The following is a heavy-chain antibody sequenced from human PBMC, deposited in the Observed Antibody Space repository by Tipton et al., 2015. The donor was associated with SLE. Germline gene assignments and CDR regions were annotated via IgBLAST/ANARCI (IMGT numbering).Heavy chain of an antibody. CDR3: ATQITMRDAFDI. J-gene: IGHJ3*02. CDR2: IKEDGSET. Sequence: SLRLSCAASGFTFSTYWMSWVRQAPGKGLEWVANIKEDGSETSYVESVKGRFTISRDNAKNSLYLQMNSLRAEDTAVYYCATQITMRDAFDIWGQGTMVTVSS. V-gene: IGHV3-7*01. CDR1: GFTFSTYW. D-gene: IGHD3-22*01.